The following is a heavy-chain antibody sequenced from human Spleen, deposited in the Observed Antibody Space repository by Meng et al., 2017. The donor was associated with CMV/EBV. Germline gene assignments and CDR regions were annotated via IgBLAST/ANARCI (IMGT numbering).Heavy chain of an antibody. D-gene: IGHD7-27*01. J-gene: IGHJ2*01. Sequence: QVQLVQSGAEGKKPGASVKASRKSSGYTFTDYYIHWVRQAPGKGLEWMGRINPNTGDTNYAPKFQGRVTMTRDTSIRTAYMELRRLRSDDTAVYYCARSRTGVFGYFDLWGRGTLVTVSS. V-gene: IGHV1-2*06. CDR2: INPNTGDT. CDR3: ARSRTGVFGYFDL. CDR1: GYTFTDYY.